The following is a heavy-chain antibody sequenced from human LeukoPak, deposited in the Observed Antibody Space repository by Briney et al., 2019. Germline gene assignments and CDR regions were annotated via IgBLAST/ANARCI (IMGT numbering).Heavy chain of an antibody. CDR2: INHSGST. Sequence: PSETLSLTCAVYGGSFSGYYWSWIRQPPGKGLEWIGEINHSGSTNHNPSLKSRVTISVDTSKNQFSLKLSSVTAADTAVYYCAGRAIVVGPAAFPPPIDYWGQGTLVTVSS. CDR1: GGSFSGYY. J-gene: IGHJ4*02. D-gene: IGHD2-2*01. CDR3: AGRAIVVGPAAFPPPIDY. V-gene: IGHV4-34*01.